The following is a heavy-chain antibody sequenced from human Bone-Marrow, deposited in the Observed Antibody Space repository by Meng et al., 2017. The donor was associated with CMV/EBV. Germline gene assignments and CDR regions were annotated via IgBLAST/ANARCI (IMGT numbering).Heavy chain of an antibody. CDR1: GYTFTSYY. J-gene: IGHJ4*02. D-gene: IGHD1-26*01. V-gene: IGHV1-46*01. CDR2: IYPSGGST. Sequence: QVQLVQSGAEVKTPGASLKVSCKASGYTFTSYYMHWVRQAPGQGLEWMGVIYPSGGSTRYAQKFQGRVTMTRDTSTGTAHMELSSLSSEDTALYYCARELGGTGYFDYWGQGTLVTVSS. CDR3: ARELGGTGYFDY.